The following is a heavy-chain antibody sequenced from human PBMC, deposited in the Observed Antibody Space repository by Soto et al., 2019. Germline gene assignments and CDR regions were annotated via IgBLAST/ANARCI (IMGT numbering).Heavy chain of an antibody. CDR3: AKTDKFNSASSGWANRFDY. D-gene: IGHD6-19*01. V-gene: IGHV3-23*01. CDR1: GFTFSNYV. J-gene: IGHJ4*02. Sequence: EVQLLESGGGLVQPGGSLRLSCAASGFTFSNYVMTWLRQAPGKGLEWVSSIRFSVSDTFYADSVKARLTVSRDNSKNTLFLEMNSLRAEDTAVYYCAKTDKFNSASSGWANRFDYWGPGTRVTVSS. CDR2: IRFSVSDT.